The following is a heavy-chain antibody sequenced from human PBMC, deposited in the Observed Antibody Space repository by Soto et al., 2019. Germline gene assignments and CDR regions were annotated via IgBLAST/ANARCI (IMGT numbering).Heavy chain of an antibody. D-gene: IGHD4-17*01. CDR2: IIPILGIA. CDR1: GGTFSSYT. V-gene: IGHV1-69*04. CDR3: ARDQAPDDYGDATQSKAFDI. Sequence: ASVKVSCKASGGTFSSYTISWVRQAPGQGLEWMGRIIPILGIANYAQKFQGRVTITADKSTSTAYMELSSLRSEDTAVYYCARDQAPDDYGDATQSKAFDIWGQGTMVTVSS. J-gene: IGHJ3*02.